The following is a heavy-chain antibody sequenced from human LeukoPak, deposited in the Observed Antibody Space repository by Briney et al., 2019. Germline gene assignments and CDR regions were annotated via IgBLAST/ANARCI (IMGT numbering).Heavy chain of an antibody. J-gene: IGHJ6*02. CDR2: IKQDGSEK. CDR3: ARVPRYSSGWYRYYYGMDV. D-gene: IGHD6-19*01. V-gene: IGHV3-7*01. CDR1: GFTFSSYW. Sequence: GGSLRLSCAASGFTFSSYWMSWVRQAPGKGLEWVANIKQDGSEKYYVDSVKGRFTISRDNAKNSLYLQMNSPRAEDTAVYYCARVPRYSSGWYRYYYGMDVWGQGTTVTVSS.